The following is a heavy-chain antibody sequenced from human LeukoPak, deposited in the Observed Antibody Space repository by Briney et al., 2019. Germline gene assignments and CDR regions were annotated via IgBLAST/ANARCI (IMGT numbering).Heavy chain of an antibody. Sequence: GGSLRLSCAASGFTFSSYWMSWVRQAPGKGLEWVANIKQDGSEKYYVDSVKGRFTISRDNAKNSLYLQMNSLRAEDTAVYDCARDPIAAAGITFDYWGQGTLVTVSS. CDR3: ARDPIAAAGITFDY. D-gene: IGHD6-13*01. CDR1: GFTFSSYW. V-gene: IGHV3-7*03. CDR2: IKQDGSEK. J-gene: IGHJ4*02.